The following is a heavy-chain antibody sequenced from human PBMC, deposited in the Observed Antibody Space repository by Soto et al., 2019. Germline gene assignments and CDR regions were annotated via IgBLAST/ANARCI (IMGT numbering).Heavy chain of an antibody. CDR3: ARGSGRQVYNYYGMDV. J-gene: IGHJ6*02. CDR1: GGSISSSNW. CDR2: IYHSGST. V-gene: IGHV4-4*02. D-gene: IGHD3-10*01. Sequence: SETLSLTCAVSGGSISSSNWWSWVRQSPGKGLEWIGEIYHSGSTNYNPSLKSRVTISVDKSKNQFSLKLSSVTAAHTAVYYCARGSGRQVYNYYGMDVWGQGTTVTVSS.